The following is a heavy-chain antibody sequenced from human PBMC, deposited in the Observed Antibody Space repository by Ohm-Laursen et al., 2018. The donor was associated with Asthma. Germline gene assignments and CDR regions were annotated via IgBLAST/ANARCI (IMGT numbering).Heavy chain of an antibody. Sequence: SDTLSLTCPVSGGSISSSSYYWGWVRQPPGKGLEWIGSIYYSGSTYYNPSLKSRVTISVDTSKNQFSLKLSSVTAADTAVYYCARLEGERDWYFDLWGRGTLVTVSS. CDR2: IYYSGST. CDR3: ARLEGERDWYFDL. V-gene: IGHV4-39*01. J-gene: IGHJ2*01. D-gene: IGHD1-1*01. CDR1: GGSISSSSYY.